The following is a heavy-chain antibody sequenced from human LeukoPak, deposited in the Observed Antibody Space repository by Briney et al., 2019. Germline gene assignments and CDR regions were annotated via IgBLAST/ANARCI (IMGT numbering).Heavy chain of an antibody. J-gene: IGHJ4*02. V-gene: IGHV3-23*01. CDR2: FSGSGGST. CDR3: AKDKAGVVPAATHFDF. Sequence: PGGTLRLSCAASGFTLSNNAMSWVCKAQGPGLGWVSAFSGSGGSTYYADSVKGRFTISRDNSKNTLYLQMNSLRAEDTAVYYCAKDKAGVVPAATHFDFGGGGPVVTVSS. CDR1: GFTLSNNA. D-gene: IGHD2-2*01.